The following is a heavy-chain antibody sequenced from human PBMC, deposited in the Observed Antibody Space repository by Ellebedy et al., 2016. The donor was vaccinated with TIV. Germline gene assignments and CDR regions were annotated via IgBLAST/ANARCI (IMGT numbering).Heavy chain of an antibody. Sequence: GESLKISXAASGFTVSSNYMSWVHQAPGKGLEWVSVIYSGGSTYYADSVKGRFTISRDNAKNSLYLQMNSLRAEDTAVYYCARDSSSSSALNYWGQGTLVTVSS. CDR1: GFTVSSNY. V-gene: IGHV3-53*01. J-gene: IGHJ4*02. CDR3: ARDSSSSSALNY. CDR2: IYSGGST. D-gene: IGHD6-6*01.